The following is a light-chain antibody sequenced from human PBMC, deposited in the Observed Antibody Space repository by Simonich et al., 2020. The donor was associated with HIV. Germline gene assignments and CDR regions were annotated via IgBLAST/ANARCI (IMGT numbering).Light chain of an antibody. CDR3: SSYVGTNNI. CDR1: SSDVGGYNY. CDR2: EVN. J-gene: IGLJ2*01. Sequence: QSALTQPRSVSGSPGQSVTISCTGTSSDVGGYNYISWYQHHPGKAPKLMIYEVNKRPAGVPHRFSGSKSGNTASLTVSGLQAEDEADYYCSSYVGTNNIFGGGTKLTVL. V-gene: IGLV2-8*01.